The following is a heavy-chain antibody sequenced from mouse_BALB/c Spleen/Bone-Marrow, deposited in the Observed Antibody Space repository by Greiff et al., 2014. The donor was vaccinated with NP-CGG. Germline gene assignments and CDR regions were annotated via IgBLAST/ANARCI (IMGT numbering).Heavy chain of an antibody. V-gene: IGHV1-18*01. J-gene: IGHJ1*01. Sequence: EVQVVESGSELVEPGASMKISCKASGYSFTGYTMNWVKQSHGKNLEWIGLINPYNGGTTYNQYFKGKATLTVDRSSSTAYMELLSLTSEDSAVYYCASYYGSTWYFDVWGAGTTVTVSS. CDR1: GYSFTGYT. D-gene: IGHD1-1*01. CDR3: ASYYGSTWYFDV. CDR2: INPYNGGT.